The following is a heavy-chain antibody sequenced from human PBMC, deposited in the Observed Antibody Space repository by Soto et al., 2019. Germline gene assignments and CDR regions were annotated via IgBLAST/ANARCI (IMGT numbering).Heavy chain of an antibody. CDR3: ARWRYGHY. CDR1: GYTFTSYG. CDR2: ISAHNGNT. Sequence: QVHLVQSGAEVKKPGASVKVSCKASGYTFTSYGITWVRQAPGQGLEWMGWISAHNGNTDYAQKLQGRVIVTRDTSTSTAYMELRSLRSDATAGYYCARWRYGHYWGQGAQVTGSS. V-gene: IGHV1-18*01. J-gene: IGHJ4*02. D-gene: IGHD1-1*01.